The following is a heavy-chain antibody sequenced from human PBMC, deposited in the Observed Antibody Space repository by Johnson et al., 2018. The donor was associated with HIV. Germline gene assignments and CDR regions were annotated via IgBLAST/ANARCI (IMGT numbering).Heavy chain of an antibody. Sequence: QVQLVESGGGLVKPGGSLRLACAASGFTFKNSVMHWVRQAPGKGLEWVAVMSYDGSFQDYADSVRGRFTISRDNAKKSLYLLMNSLRVEDTAVYYCARDSTPWGGDYVGYAFDLWGQGTMVTVSS. CDR2: MSYDGSFQ. D-gene: IGHD4-17*01. V-gene: IGHV3-30*07. CDR3: ARDSTPWGGDYVGYAFDL. J-gene: IGHJ3*01. CDR1: GFTFKNSV.